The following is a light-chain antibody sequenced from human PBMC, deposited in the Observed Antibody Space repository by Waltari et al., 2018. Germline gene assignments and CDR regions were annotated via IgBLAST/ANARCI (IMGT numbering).Light chain of an antibody. CDR3: QSYDTRLGAWV. Sequence: QSVLIQPPSVSGAPGQRVTISCTGSSSNIGAGYDVHWYQHLPGTAPKLLIYGNTNRPSGVPDQFSGSKSGTSASLVITGLQAEDEANYYCQSYDTRLGAWVFGGGTKLTVL. V-gene: IGLV1-40*01. CDR2: GNT. J-gene: IGLJ3*02. CDR1: SSNIGAGYD.